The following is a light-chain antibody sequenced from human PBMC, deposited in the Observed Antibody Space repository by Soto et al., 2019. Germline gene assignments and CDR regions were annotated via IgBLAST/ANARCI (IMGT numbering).Light chain of an antibody. CDR2: EVS. Sequence: QSALTQPASVSGSPGQSITISCTGTSGDVGGYNYVSWYQHHPGKAPKLMIYEVSSRPSGVSNRFSGSKSGNTASLTISGLQAEDEADYYCSSYTGFSTVIFGGGTKLTVL. CDR1: SGDVGGYNY. J-gene: IGLJ2*01. V-gene: IGLV2-14*01. CDR3: SSYTGFSTVI.